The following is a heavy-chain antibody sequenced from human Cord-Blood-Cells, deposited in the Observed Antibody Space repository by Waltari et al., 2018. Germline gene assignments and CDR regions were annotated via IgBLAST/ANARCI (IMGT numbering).Heavy chain of an antibody. J-gene: IGHJ4*02. Sequence: QVQLQESGPGLVKPSETLSLTSTVSGGSTSSCYWSWLRQPPGKGLEWIGYIYYRGSTNSNPSLKSRGTISVDTSKTQFSLKLSSVTAADTAVYYCARWGAAADYWGQGTLVTVSS. CDR2: IYYRGST. CDR1: GGSTSSCY. V-gene: IGHV4-59*01. CDR3: ARWGAAADY. D-gene: IGHD6-13*01.